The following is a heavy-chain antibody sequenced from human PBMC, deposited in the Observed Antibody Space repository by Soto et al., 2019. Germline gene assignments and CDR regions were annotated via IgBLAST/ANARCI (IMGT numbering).Heavy chain of an antibody. V-gene: IGHV3-23*01. CDR3: ALGGSGWYSPFDY. J-gene: IGHJ4*02. Sequence: EVQLLESGGGLVQPGGSLRLSCAASGFTFSSYAMSWVRQAPGKGLEWVSAISGSGGSTYYADSVKGRFTISRDNSKNTLYLHMNSLRAEDTAVYYCALGGSGWYSPFDYWGQGTLVTVSS. D-gene: IGHD6-19*01. CDR2: ISGSGGST. CDR1: GFTFSSYA.